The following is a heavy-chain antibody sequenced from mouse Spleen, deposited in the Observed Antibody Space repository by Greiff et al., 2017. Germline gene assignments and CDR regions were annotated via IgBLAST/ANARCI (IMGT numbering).Heavy chain of an antibody. J-gene: IGHJ2*01. D-gene: IGHD4-1*01. CDR2: IYPGSGNT. CDR1: GYSFTSYY. Sequence: VQRVESGPELVKPGASVKISCKASGYSFTSYYIHWVKQRPGQGLEWIGWIYPGSGNTKYNEKFKGKATLTADTSSSTAYMQLSSLTSEDSAVYYCARKGNWVDYWGQGTTLTVSS. V-gene: IGHV1-66*01. CDR3: ARKGNWVDY.